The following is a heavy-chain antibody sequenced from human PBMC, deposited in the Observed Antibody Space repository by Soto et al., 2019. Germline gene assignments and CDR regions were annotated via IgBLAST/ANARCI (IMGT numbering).Heavy chain of an antibody. CDR3: AGAYDIMEGYFEC. D-gene: IGHD3-22*01. Sequence: QVQLQESGPGLVKPSQTLSLTCTVSGGSINNGDYSWSWVRQHPGKGLEWIGYIYYSGTTYYNPSLKSRVTMSVDPSKNQFSLKLSSVTAADTAVYYCAGAYDIMEGYFECWSQGTLVTVSS. CDR2: IYYSGTT. CDR1: GGSINNGDYS. V-gene: IGHV4-31*03. J-gene: IGHJ4*02.